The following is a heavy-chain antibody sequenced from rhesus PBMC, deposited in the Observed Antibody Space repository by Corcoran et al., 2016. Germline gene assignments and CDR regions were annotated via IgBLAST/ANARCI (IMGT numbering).Heavy chain of an antibody. Sequence: QVQLQESGPGVVKPSETLSLTCAVSGGSISSGYYYWSWIRQPPGKGLEWIGGIYSNSESTNYNPSLKSRVTISKDTSKNQFSLKLSSVTAADTAVYYCARKSAPGVGYFDYWGQGVLVTVSS. CDR1: GGSISSGYYY. V-gene: IGHV4S12*01. D-gene: IGHD2-39*01. J-gene: IGHJ4*01. CDR2: IYSNSEST. CDR3: ARKSAPGVGYFDY.